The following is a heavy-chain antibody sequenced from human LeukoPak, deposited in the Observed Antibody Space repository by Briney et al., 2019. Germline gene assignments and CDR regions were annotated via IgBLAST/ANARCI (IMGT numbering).Heavy chain of an antibody. Sequence: PSETLSLTCTVSGVSINSSYWSWIRQPPGKGLEWIGYIYYSGSTNYNPSLKSRVTISVDTSKNQFSLKLSSVTAADTAVYYCARLTPWGSGRSSAKDYWGQGTLVTVSS. CDR2: IYYSGST. CDR1: GVSINSSY. D-gene: IGHD3-10*01. V-gene: IGHV4-59*08. CDR3: ARLTPWGSGRSSAKDY. J-gene: IGHJ4*02.